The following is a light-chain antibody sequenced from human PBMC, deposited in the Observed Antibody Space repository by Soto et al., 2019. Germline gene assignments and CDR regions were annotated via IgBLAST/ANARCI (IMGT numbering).Light chain of an antibody. V-gene: IGKV2-28*01. CDR1: QSLLHSNGYNY. J-gene: IGKJ2*01. CDR2: LGS. Sequence: DIVMTQSPLSLPVTPGEPASISCRSSQSLLHSNGYNYLDWYLQKPGQSPQLLIYLGSNRASGVPDRFSGSGSGTDFTRKISSVEAEDGGVYYCMQALQTPYTFGQGTKLEIK. CDR3: MQALQTPYT.